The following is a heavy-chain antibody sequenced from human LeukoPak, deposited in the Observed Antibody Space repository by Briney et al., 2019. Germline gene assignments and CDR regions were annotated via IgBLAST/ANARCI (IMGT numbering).Heavy chain of an antibody. J-gene: IGHJ4*02. V-gene: IGHV3-23*01. D-gene: IGHD4-17*01. CDR1: GFTFSSYA. CDR3: AKDLAYGDYGTPWDYFDY. Sequence: PGGSLSLSCAASGFTFSSYAMSWVRQAPGKGLEWVSAISGSGGSTYYADSVKGRFTISRDNSKNTLYLQMNSLRAEDTAVYYCAKDLAYGDYGTPWDYFDYWGQGTLVTVSS. CDR2: ISGSGGST.